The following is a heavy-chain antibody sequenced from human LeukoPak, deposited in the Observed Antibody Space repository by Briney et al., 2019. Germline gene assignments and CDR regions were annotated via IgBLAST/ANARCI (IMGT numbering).Heavy chain of an antibody. V-gene: IGHV3-30*02. CDR2: IRYDGSNK. D-gene: IGHD6-13*01. CDR1: GFTFSSYG. Sequence: GGSLRLSCAASGFTFSSYGMHWVRQAPGKGLEWVAFIRYDGSNKYYADSVKGRFTISRDNSKNTLYLQMNSLRAEDTALYYCAKSGGSSWYSTPCMDVWGKGTTVTVSS. J-gene: IGHJ6*03. CDR3: AKSGGSSWYSTPCMDV.